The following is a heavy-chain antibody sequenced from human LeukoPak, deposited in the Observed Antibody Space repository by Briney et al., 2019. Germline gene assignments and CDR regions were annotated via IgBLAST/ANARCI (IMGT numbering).Heavy chain of an antibody. D-gene: IGHD5-18*01. CDR1: GGTLSSYA. V-gene: IGHV1-69*01. J-gene: IGHJ4*02. CDR3: ASPSGYSYGSKGDY. CDR2: IIPIFGTA. Sequence: GASVKVSCKASGGTLSSYAISWVRQAPGQGLEWMGGIIPIFGTANYAQKFQGRVTITADESTSTAYMELSSLRSEDTAVYYCASPSGYSYGSKGDYWGQGTLVTVSS.